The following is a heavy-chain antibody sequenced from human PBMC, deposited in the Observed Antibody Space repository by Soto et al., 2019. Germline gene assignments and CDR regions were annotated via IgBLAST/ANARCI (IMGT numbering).Heavy chain of an antibody. J-gene: IGHJ4*02. V-gene: IGHV3-11*01. Sequence: QVQLVESGGGLVKPGGSLKLSCAASGFTFSDYYMSWIRQAPGKGLEWVSYISNSANTIYYADSVKGRFTNSRDNAKNSLSLHLNSLRADDTAGYYCARVGFCNTGSCYDFWGQGTLVTVSS. D-gene: IGHD2-15*01. CDR2: ISNSANTI. CDR3: ARVGFCNTGSCYDF. CDR1: GFTFSDYY.